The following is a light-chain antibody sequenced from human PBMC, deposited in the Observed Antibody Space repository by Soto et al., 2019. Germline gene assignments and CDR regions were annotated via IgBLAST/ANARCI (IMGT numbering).Light chain of an antibody. J-gene: IGKJ5*01. CDR2: GAS. V-gene: IGKV3-15*01. Sequence: EIVMTQSPATLSVSPVGRATLSCMASQSVSSNLSWYQQKPGQAPRLLIYGASTRATGIPARFSGSGSGTEFTLTISSLQSEDCAVYYCQQYNNWPPITFGQGTRLEI. CDR3: QQYNNWPPIT. CDR1: QSVSSN.